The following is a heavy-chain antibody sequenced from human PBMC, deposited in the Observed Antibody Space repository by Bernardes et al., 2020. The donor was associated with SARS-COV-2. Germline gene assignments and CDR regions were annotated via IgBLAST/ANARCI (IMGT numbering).Heavy chain of an antibody. CDR1: GFTFSDYY. V-gene: IGHV3-11*03. Sequence: GGSLRLSCAASGFTFSDYYMSWIRQAPGKGLEWVSYISSSSSYTNYADSVKGRFTISRDNAKNSLYLQMNSLRAEDTAVYYCARYCSGGSCHQYYFDYWGQGTLVTVSS. CDR2: ISSSSSYT. CDR3: ARYCSGGSCHQYYFDY. J-gene: IGHJ4*02. D-gene: IGHD2-15*01.